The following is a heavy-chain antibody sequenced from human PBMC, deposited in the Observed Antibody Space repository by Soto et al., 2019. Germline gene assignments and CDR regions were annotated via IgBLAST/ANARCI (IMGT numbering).Heavy chain of an antibody. CDR1: VGTFSSYA. J-gene: IGHJ6*02. V-gene: IGHV1-69*06. CDR2: IIPIFGTA. D-gene: IGHD1-7*01. CDR3: ARARYNWNYRTTYYYYGMDV. Sequence: VSCKASVGTFSSYAISWVRQAPGQGLEWMGGIIPIFGTANYAQKFQGRVTITADKSTSTAYMELSSLRSEDTAVYYCARARYNWNYRTTYYYYGMDVWGQGTTVTVSS.